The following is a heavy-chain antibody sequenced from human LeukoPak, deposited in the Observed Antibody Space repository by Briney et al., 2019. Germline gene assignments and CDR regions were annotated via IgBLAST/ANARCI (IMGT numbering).Heavy chain of an antibody. Sequence: SETLSLTCTVSGGSISSSSYYWGWIRQPPGKGLEWIGSIYYSGCTYYNPSLKSRVTISVDTSKNQFSLKLSSVTAADTAVYYCARQGAGEVVVVPAAMLNFDYWGQGTLVTVSS. CDR2: IYYSGCT. CDR1: GGSISSSSYY. J-gene: IGHJ4*02. CDR3: ARQGAGEVVVVPAAMLNFDY. V-gene: IGHV4-39*01. D-gene: IGHD2-2*01.